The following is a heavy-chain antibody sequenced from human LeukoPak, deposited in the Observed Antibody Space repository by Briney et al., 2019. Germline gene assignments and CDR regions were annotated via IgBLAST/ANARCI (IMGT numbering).Heavy chain of an antibody. Sequence: PGGSLRLPCAASGFPFSSYSMNWVRQAPGKGLEWVSSISTSSTYIYYADSVKGRFTISRDNAKNSLYLQMNSLRAEDTAVYYCARDPPFIIGTTFFDYWGQGTLVTVSS. CDR1: GFPFSSYS. V-gene: IGHV3-21*01. CDR2: ISTSSTYI. J-gene: IGHJ4*02. CDR3: ARDPPFIIGTTFFDY. D-gene: IGHD1-20*01.